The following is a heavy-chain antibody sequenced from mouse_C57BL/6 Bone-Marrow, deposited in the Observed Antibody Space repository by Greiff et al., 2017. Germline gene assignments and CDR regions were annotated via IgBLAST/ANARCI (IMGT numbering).Heavy chain of an antibody. J-gene: IGHJ3*01. V-gene: IGHV5-17*01. D-gene: IGHD1-1*01. CDR2: ISSGSSTI. CDR3: ARGEYGSSFAY. Sequence: EVQRVESGGGLVKPGGSLKLSCAASGFTFSDSGMHWVRQAPEKGLEWVAYISSGSSTIYYADTVKGRFTISSDNAKNTLFMQMTSLRSEDTAMYYCARGEYGSSFAYWGQGTLVTVSA. CDR1: GFTFSDSG.